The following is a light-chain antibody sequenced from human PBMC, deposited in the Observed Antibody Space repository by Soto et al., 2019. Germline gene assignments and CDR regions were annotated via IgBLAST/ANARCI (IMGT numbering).Light chain of an antibody. J-gene: IGLJ3*02. CDR1: SSNIGNNY. Sequence: QSVLTQPPSVSAAPGQKVTISCSGSSSNIGNNYVSWYQQLPGTAPKLLIYENNKRPSGIPDRFSGSKSGTSATLGSTGLQTGDEADYYCGTWDSSPGVFGGGTKLTV. V-gene: IGLV1-51*02. CDR2: ENN. CDR3: GTWDSSPGV.